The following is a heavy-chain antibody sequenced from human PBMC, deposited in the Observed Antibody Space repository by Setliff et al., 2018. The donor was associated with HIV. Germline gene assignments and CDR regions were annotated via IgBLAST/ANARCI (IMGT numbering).Heavy chain of an antibody. J-gene: IGHJ5*01. CDR1: GGSFNEYY. D-gene: IGHD3-16*01. V-gene: IGHV4-34*01. Sequence: ASETLSLTCAVYGGSFNEYYWNWIRQIPGKGLEWIGEINHSGSTNYNESLKRRLRISVDTSKNQFSLSLNSVTAADTAVYYCARAYRDNVWGSWRQISSWFDSWGQGNLVTVS. CDR3: ARAYRDNVWGSWRQISSWFDS. CDR2: INHSGST.